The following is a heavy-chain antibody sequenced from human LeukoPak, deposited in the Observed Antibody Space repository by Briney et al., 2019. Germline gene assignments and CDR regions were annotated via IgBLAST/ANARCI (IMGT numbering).Heavy chain of an antibody. CDR3: ARQMGALDF. J-gene: IGHJ4*02. Sequence: PSETLSLTCSVSGGSISNIIYYWAWVRLPPGKGLEWIGSIHFSGSTYYNPSLKSRVTISADTSKNQFSLRLNFVTAADTAVYSCARQMGALDFWGQGALVTVSS. CDR1: GGSISNIIYY. CDR2: IHFSGST. V-gene: IGHV4-39*01. D-gene: IGHD1-26*01.